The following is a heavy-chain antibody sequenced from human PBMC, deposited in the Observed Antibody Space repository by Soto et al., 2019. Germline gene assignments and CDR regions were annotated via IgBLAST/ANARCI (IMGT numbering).Heavy chain of an antibody. Sequence: SETLSLTCTVSVGSISGADYYWNWIRQHPGKGLEWIGYIYYSGSTYYNPSLKSRVTISIDTSKNQFSLKLSSVTAADTAVYYCARDSYSSRWIVDAFHRWGQGKMVT. CDR3: ARDSYSSRWIVDAFHR. D-gene: IGHD6-13*01. CDR1: VGSISGADYY. V-gene: IGHV4-31*03. CDR2: IYYSGST. J-gene: IGHJ3*01.